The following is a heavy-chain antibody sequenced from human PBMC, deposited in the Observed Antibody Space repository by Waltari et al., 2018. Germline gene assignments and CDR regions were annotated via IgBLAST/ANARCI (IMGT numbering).Heavy chain of an antibody. CDR3: VRVVPAAPLGYYGMDV. V-gene: IGHV4-4*07. Sequence: QVQLQESGPGLVKPSETLSLTCTVSGGSISSYYWSWIRQPAGKGLEWIGRIYTSGRTNYNPSLKSRVTRSVDTSKNQFSLKLSSVTAADTAVYYCVRVVPAAPLGYYGMDVWGQGTTVTVSS. D-gene: IGHD2-2*01. CDR1: GGSISSYY. CDR2: IYTSGRT. J-gene: IGHJ6*02.